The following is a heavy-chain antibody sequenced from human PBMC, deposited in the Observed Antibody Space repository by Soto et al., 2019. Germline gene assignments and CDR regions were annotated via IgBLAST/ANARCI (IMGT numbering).Heavy chain of an antibody. CDR2: FSGSGYYI. D-gene: IGHD3-10*01. V-gene: IGHV3-21*01. CDR1: GFTFSTYS. J-gene: IGHJ3*02. CDR3: ARAASGSYRDAFDI. Sequence: GGSLRLSCVASGFTFSTYSMNWVRQAPGKGLEWVSAFSGSGYYIYYADSLKGRFTISRDNAKNSLYLHMNSLRAEDTAVYYCARAASGSYRDAFDIWGQGTMLTVSS.